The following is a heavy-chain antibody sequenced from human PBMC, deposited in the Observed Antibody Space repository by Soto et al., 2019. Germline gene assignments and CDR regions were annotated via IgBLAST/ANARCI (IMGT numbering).Heavy chain of an antibody. D-gene: IGHD3-22*01. Sequence: GGSLRLSCAASGFTFSDYYMSWIRQAPGKELEWVSYISSSGSTIYYADSVKGRFTISRDNAKNSLYLQMNSLRAEDTAVYYCARDVIEAYYYYGMDVWGQGTTVTVSS. V-gene: IGHV3-11*01. J-gene: IGHJ6*02. CDR1: GFTFSDYY. CDR3: ARDVIEAYYYYGMDV. CDR2: ISSSGSTI.